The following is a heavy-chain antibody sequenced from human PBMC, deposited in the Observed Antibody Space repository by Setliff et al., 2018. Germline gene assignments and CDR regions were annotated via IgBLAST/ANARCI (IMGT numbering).Heavy chain of an antibody. CDR3: SSYLVS. J-gene: IGHJ4*02. CDR2: IKEDGSQR. Sequence: GGSLRLSCAASGFPFSSYAMSWARQAPGKGLEWVANIKEDGSQRNYVDAVRGRFTVSRDNARNLLYLQMNSLRVDDTAVYYCSSYLVSWGQGALVTVSS. V-gene: IGHV3-7*01. D-gene: IGHD2-21*01. CDR1: GFPFSSYA.